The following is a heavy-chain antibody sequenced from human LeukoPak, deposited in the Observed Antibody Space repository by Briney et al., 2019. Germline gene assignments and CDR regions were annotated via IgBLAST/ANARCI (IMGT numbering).Heavy chain of an antibody. CDR3: TWMATIFTVDY. D-gene: IGHD5-12*01. CDR1: GFTFSGYS. V-gene: IGHV3-15*01. CDR2: IRNDRIT. J-gene: IGHJ4*02. Sequence: PGGSLRLSCAASGFTFSGYSMNWVRQAPGKGLEWVGRIRNDRITDYAAPVQGRFSISRDNSKNTFYLQMNSLRTEDTGMYFCTWMATIFTVDYWGQGTLVTVSS.